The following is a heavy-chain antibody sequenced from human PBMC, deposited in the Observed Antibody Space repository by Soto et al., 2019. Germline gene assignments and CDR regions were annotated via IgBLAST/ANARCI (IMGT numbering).Heavy chain of an antibody. CDR2: ISYDGSNK. V-gene: IGHV3-30-3*01. J-gene: IGHJ4*02. CDR3: ATDYYDSSGYYFWPHEFDY. Sequence: GGSLRLSCAASGFTFSSYAMHWVRQAPGKGLEWVAVISYDGSNKYYADSVKGRFTISRDNSKNTLYLQMNSLRAEDTAVYYCATDYYDSSGYYFWPHEFDYWGQGTLVTVSS. D-gene: IGHD3-22*01. CDR1: GFTFSSYA.